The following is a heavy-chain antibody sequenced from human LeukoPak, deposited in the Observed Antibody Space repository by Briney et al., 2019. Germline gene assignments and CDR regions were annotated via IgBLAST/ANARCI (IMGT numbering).Heavy chain of an antibody. CDR1: GYTFSSYY. CDR3: ARDTHSSIVVVTATRVHYYYGMDV. V-gene: IGHV1-69*13. Sequence: SVKVSCKASGYTFSSYYMHWVRQAPGQGLEWMGGIIPIFGTANYAQKFQGRVTITADESTSTAYMELSSLRSEDTAVYYCARDTHSSIVVVTATRVHYYYGMDVWGQGTTVTVSS. D-gene: IGHD2-21*02. CDR2: IIPIFGTA. J-gene: IGHJ6*02.